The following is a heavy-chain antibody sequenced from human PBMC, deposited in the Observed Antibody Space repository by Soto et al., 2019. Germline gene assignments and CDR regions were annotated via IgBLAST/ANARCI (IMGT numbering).Heavy chain of an antibody. J-gene: IGHJ6*03. CDR2: ISGSGMSI. CDR3: ARMDQLPNNDYSLFYLEV. V-gene: IGHV3-48*02. D-gene: IGHD2-2*01. CDR1: GFTFSSYA. Sequence: GGSLRLSCAASGFTFSSYAMSWVRQAPGKGLEWVAYISGSGMSIYYADSVKGRFTISRDNARDSLSLQMNSLRDEDTAIYFYARMDQLPNNDYSLFYLEVWGKGTTVTVSS.